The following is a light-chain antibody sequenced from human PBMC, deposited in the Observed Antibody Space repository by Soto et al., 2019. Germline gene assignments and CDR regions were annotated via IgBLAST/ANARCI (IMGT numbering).Light chain of an antibody. J-gene: IGLJ1*01. Sequence: QSVLTQPPSASGTPGQRVTISCSGSSSNIGSNTVNWYQQFPGTAPKLLIYGNDQRPSGAPDRFSGSKSGTSASLAISGLQSEDEADYYCATWDDSLIGSVFGTGTKVTVL. CDR2: GND. CDR1: SSNIGSNT. V-gene: IGLV1-44*01. CDR3: ATWDDSLIGSV.